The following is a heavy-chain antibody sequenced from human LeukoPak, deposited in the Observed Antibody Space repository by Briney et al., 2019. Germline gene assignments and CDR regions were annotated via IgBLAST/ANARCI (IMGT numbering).Heavy chain of an antibody. V-gene: IGHV3-21*01. CDR2: ISSSSSYI. CDR3: ARDIYPFDY. J-gene: IGHJ4*02. Sequence: GGSLRLSCAASGFTFSSYSMNWVRQAPGKGLEWVSSISSSSSYIYHADSVKGRFTISRDNAKNSLYLQMNSLRAEDTAVYYCARDIYPFDYWGQGTLVTVSS. CDR1: GFTFSSYS. D-gene: IGHD2-2*02.